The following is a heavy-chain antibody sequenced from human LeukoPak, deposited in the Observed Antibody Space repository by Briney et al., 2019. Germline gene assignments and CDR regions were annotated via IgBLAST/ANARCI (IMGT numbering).Heavy chain of an antibody. D-gene: IGHD6-19*01. J-gene: IGHJ6*03. CDR2: ISSTSSYI. V-gene: IGHV3-21*01. Sequence: GGSLRLSCAASGFTFRNYGMSWVRQAPGKGLEWVSSISSTSSYIYYADSVKSRFTISRDNAKNSLYLQMNSLRAEDTAVYYCARSSGWYHRGPDYYYYYMDVWGKGTTVTVS. CDR1: GFTFRNYG. CDR3: ARSSGWYHRGPDYYYYYMDV.